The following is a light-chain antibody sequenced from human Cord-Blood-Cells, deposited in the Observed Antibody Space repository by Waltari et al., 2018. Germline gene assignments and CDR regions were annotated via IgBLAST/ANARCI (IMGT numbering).Light chain of an antibody. CDR1: QSVSSY. J-gene: IGKJ4*01. CDR2: DAS. CDR3: QQRSNWLT. Sequence: EIVLTQSPATLSLSPGERATLSCRASQSVSSYLAWYQQKPGKAPRLLIYDASNRATGIPARFSGSGSGTDFTLTISSLEPEDFAGYYCQQRSNWLTFGGGTKVEIK. V-gene: IGKV3-11*01.